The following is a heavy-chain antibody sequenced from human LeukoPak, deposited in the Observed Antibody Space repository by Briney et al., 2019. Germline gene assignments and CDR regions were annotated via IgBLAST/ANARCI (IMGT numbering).Heavy chain of an antibody. D-gene: IGHD5-12*01. J-gene: IGHJ4*02. CDR3: ARGFDSKSTYFDY. CDR1: GGSISNYY. CDR2: IYNSGSI. V-gene: IGHV4-59*01. Sequence: SETLSLTCTVSGGSISNYYWNWIRQPPGKGLEWIGYIYNSGSINYNPSLKSRVNISVDASKNQFSLRLTSVSAADTAVYYCARGFDSKSTYFDYWGQGTLLTVSS.